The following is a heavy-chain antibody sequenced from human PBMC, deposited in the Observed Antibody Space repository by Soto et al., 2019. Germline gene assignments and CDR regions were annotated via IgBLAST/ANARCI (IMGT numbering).Heavy chain of an antibody. J-gene: IGHJ4*02. CDR3: ARSSVWGSSGWYDY. CDR2: ISSSSSTI. D-gene: IGHD6-19*01. CDR1: GFTFSSYS. V-gene: IGHV3-48*01. Sequence: GGSLRLSCAASGFTFSSYSMNWVRRAPGKGLEWVSYISSSSSTIYYADSVKGRFTISRDNAKNSLYLQMNSLRAEDTAVYYCARSSVWGSSGWYDYWGQGTLVTVSS.